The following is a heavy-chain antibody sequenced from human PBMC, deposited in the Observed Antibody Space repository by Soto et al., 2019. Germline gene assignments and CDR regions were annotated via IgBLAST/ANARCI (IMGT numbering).Heavy chain of an antibody. CDR3: ARRMRMVADAPSDCYATAV. Sequence: GESLKISCKGSGDTFTNYWISWVRQMPGKGLEWMGRIDPTDSYTNYSPSFQGHVTISADKSVGTAYLQWSSLTASDTAMYYCARRMRMVADAPSDCYATAVRGKGTTVTVSS. J-gene: IGHJ6*04. D-gene: IGHD2-15*01. CDR1: GDTFTNYW. CDR2: IDPTDSYT. V-gene: IGHV5-10-1*01.